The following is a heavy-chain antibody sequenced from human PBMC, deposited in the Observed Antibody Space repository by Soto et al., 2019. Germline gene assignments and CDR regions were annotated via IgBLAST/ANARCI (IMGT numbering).Heavy chain of an antibody. D-gene: IGHD2-15*01. V-gene: IGHV3-30*18. CDR2: ISYDGSNK. Sequence: GGSLRLSCAASGFTFSSYGMHWVRQAPGKGLEWVAVISYDGSNKYYADSVKGRFTISRDNSKNTLYLQMNSLRAEDTAVYYCAKESSCSGGSCYEGYYYYYYGMDVWGQGTTVTVSS. CDR1: GFTFSSYG. J-gene: IGHJ6*02. CDR3: AKESSCSGGSCYEGYYYYYYGMDV.